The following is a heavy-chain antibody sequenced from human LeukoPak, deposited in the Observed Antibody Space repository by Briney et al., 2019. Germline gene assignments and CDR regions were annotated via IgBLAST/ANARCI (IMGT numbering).Heavy chain of an antibody. CDR2: IRYDGINK. D-gene: IGHD3-10*01. J-gene: IGHJ4*02. CDR3: AARVYGSGSYV. Sequence: GGSLRLSCAASGLTFSSYGMHWVRQAPGKGLEWVAYIRYDGINKYYADSVKGRFTISRDNAKNSLYLQMNSLRAEDTAVYYCAARVYGSGSYVWGQGTLVTVSS. V-gene: IGHV3-30*02. CDR1: GLTFSSYG.